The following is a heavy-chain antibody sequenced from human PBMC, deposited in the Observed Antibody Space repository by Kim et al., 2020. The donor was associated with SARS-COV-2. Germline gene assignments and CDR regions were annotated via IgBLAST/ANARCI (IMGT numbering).Heavy chain of an antibody. J-gene: IGHJ4*02. CDR1: GFTVSSNY. Sequence: GGSLRLSCAASGFTVSSNYMSWVRQAPGKGLEWVSVIYSGGSTYYADSVKGRFTISRDNSKNTLYLQMNSLRAEDTAVYYCARSYRAGYSSSWIYYFDYWGQGTLVTVSS. CDR2: IYSGGST. V-gene: IGHV3-53*01. D-gene: IGHD6-13*01. CDR3: ARSYRAGYSSSWIYYFDY.